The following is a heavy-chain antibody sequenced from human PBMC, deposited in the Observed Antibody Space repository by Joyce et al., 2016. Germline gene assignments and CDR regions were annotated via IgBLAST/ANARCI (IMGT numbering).Heavy chain of an antibody. CDR1: GCSFRNAW. CDR2: VKSKSQGGTT. V-gene: IGHV3-15*01. Sequence: EVQLVESGGGLVKPGGSLRLSCAASGCSFRNAWVTWVRQGPGKGWAWVGRVKSKSQGGTTDYAAPVKGRFTISRDDSRDTAYLQMNSLKSEDTGVYFCVTGLCIGTACHWDDAFDVWGQGTMVTVSS. D-gene: IGHD2-2*01. J-gene: IGHJ3*01. CDR3: VTGLCIGTACHWDDAFDV.